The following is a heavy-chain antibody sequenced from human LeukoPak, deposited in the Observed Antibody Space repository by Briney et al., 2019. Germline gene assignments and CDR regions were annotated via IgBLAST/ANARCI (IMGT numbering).Heavy chain of an antibody. Sequence: ASVKVSCKASGYTFTNYAMNWVRQAPGQGLEWMGFIYTNTGIPTYAQGFTGRFVFSLDTSVSTAYLQISSLKAEDTAVYYCARGAIAFDIWGQGTMVTVSS. V-gene: IGHV7-4-1*02. D-gene: IGHD2-2*01. CDR3: ARGAIAFDI. J-gene: IGHJ3*02. CDR2: IYTNTGIP. CDR1: GYTFTNYA.